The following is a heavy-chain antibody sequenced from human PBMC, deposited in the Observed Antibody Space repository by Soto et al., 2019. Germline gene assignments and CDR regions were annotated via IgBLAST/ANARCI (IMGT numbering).Heavy chain of an antibody. CDR3: ARSLSVRSLAYCTGDCSYYYGMDV. D-gene: IGHD2-21*02. V-gene: IGHV2-70*01. CDR1: GFSLSTSGMC. Sequence: ESGPTLVNPTQTLTLTCTFSGFSLSTSGMCVTWIRQPPGKALEWLALIDWDDDKYYSTSLKTRLTISKDTSKNQVVLTMTNMDPVETATYYCARSLSVRSLAYCTGDCSYYYGMDVWGQVTTVTVSS. J-gene: IGHJ6*02. CDR2: IDWDDDK.